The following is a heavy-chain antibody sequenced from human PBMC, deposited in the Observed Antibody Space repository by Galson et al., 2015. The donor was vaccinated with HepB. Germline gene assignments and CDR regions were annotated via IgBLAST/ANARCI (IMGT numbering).Heavy chain of an antibody. CDR2: ISTSSSTI. V-gene: IGHV3-48*01. D-gene: IGHD2-2*01. CDR3: ASGGYCRSTSCYFHAFDT. J-gene: IGHJ3*02. Sequence: SLRLSCAASGFTFSSYSMNWVRQAPGKGLEWISYISTSSSTIYYADSVKGRFTISRDNARNSLFLQMNSLRAKDTAVYYCASGGYCRSTSCYFHAFDTWGQGTMVTVSS. CDR1: GFTFSSYS.